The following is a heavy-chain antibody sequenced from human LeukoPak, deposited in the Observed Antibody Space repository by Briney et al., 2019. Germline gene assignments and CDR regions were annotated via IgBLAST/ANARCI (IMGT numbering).Heavy chain of an antibody. D-gene: IGHD3-22*01. Sequence: GGCLRLSCAGSGFTFSNYAMSWVRQAPGKGLEWVSAISGSGGSTYYADSVKGRFTISRDNSKNTLYLQMNSLRAEDTAVYYCARDRRGYDASGHYYRHFDFWGQGTLVSVSS. V-gene: IGHV3-23*01. CDR3: ARDRRGYDASGHYYRHFDF. J-gene: IGHJ4*02. CDR1: GFTFSNYA. CDR2: ISGSGGST.